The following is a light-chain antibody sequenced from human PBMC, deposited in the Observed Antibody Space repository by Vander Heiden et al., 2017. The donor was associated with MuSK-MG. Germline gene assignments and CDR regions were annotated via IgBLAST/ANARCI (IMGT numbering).Light chain of an antibody. J-gene: IGKJ3*01. CDR2: GAS. Sequence: EIVLTQSPGTLSLSPGERATLSCRASQGVRRNLLAWYQQKPGQAPRLLIYGASIRATGIPDRISGSGSVTDFTLTISRLEPEDFAVYYCQQYGDSPQTFGPGTTVD. CDR3: QQYGDSPQT. V-gene: IGKV3-20*01. CDR1: QGVRRNL.